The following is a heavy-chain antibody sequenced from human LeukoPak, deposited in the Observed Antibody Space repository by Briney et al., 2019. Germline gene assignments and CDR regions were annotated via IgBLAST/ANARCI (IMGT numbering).Heavy chain of an antibody. D-gene: IGHD6-19*01. J-gene: IGHJ3*02. CDR3: ARQAAVAASDAFDI. CDR1: GGSISSYY. Sequence: KTSETLSLTCTVSGGSISSYYWSWIRQPPGKGLEWIGYIYYGGSTNYNPSLKSRVTISVDTSKNQFSLKLSSVTAADTAVYYCARQAAVAASDAFDIWGQGTMVTVSS. V-gene: IGHV4-59*08. CDR2: IYYGGST.